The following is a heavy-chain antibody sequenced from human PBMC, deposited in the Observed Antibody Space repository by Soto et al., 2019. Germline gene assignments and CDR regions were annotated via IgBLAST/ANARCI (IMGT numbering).Heavy chain of an antibody. J-gene: IGHJ4*02. Sequence: GGSLRLSCAASGFAFSDYYMSWIRQAPGKGLEWVSYISSSGSTIYYADSVKGRFTISRDNAKNSLYLQTNSLRAEDTAVYYCARDAGRDGYNYIFDYWGQGTLVTVSS. D-gene: IGHD5-12*01. CDR1: GFAFSDYY. CDR3: ARDAGRDGYNYIFDY. V-gene: IGHV3-11*01. CDR2: ISSSGSTI.